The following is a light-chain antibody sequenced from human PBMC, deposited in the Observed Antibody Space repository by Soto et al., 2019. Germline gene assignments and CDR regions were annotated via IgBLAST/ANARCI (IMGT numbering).Light chain of an antibody. CDR3: QQYGSSGT. Sequence: EILFTQSPGTLSLSPGERATLSCRASQTVNNNYVAWYQQKPGKAPRLLIFRASNKATGIPDRLSGSGSGTDFTLPISRLEPEDSAVYYCQQYGSSGTFGQGTKVDIK. CDR2: RAS. CDR1: QTVNNNY. V-gene: IGKV3-20*01. J-gene: IGKJ1*01.